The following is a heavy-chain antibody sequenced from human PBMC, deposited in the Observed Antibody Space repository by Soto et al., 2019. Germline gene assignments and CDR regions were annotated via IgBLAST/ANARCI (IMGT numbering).Heavy chain of an antibody. CDR3: ASRTSAVAGSAWFDP. CDR2: INHSGST. D-gene: IGHD6-19*01. Sequence: QVQLQQWGAGLLKPSETLSLTCAVYGGSFSGYYWSWIRQPPGKGLEWIGEINHSGSTNYNPSLKSRVTISVDTSKNQFSLKLSSVTAADTAVYYCASRTSAVAGSAWFDPWGQGTLVTVSS. V-gene: IGHV4-34*01. J-gene: IGHJ5*02. CDR1: GGSFSGYY.